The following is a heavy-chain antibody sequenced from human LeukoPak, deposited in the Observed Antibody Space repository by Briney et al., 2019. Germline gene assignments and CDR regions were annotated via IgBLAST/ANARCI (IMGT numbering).Heavy chain of an antibody. V-gene: IGHV4-61*02. CDR3: ARGVGSSSRARYSYMDV. J-gene: IGHJ6*03. Sequence: SETLSLTCTVSGGSISSGSYYWSWIRQPAGKGLEWIGRIYTSWSTNYNPSLKSRVSISIDTSKNQFSLKLSSVTAADTAVYYCARGVGSSSRARYSYMDVWGKGTTVTVSS. CDR1: GGSISSGSYY. CDR2: IYTSWST. D-gene: IGHD2-2*01.